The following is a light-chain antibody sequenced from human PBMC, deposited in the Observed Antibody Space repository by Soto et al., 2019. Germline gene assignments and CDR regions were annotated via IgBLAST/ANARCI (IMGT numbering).Light chain of an antibody. J-gene: IGKJ2*01. CDR3: QQRSNWPT. Sequence: ESVLTQSPATLSLSPGERATLSCRASQSVSSYLAWYQQKPGQAPRLLIYDASNRATGIPSRFSGSGSGTAFTLTISSLEPEDFEFYYCQQRSNWPTFGQGTKLEIK. V-gene: IGKV3-11*01. CDR2: DAS. CDR1: QSVSSY.